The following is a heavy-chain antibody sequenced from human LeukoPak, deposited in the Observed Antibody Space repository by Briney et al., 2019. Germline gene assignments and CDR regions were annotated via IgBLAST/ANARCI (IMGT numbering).Heavy chain of an antibody. CDR3: ASEWLFHGSLGIDY. Sequence: GGSLRLSCAASGFTFSSSWMTWVRQAPGKGLEWLANIKGDGSDKNYVDSVKGRFTISRDNSKNTLYLQMNSLRAEDTAVYYCASEWLFHGSLGIDYWGQGTLVTVSS. J-gene: IGHJ4*02. CDR1: GFTFSSSW. D-gene: IGHD3-22*01. V-gene: IGHV3-7*01. CDR2: IKGDGSDK.